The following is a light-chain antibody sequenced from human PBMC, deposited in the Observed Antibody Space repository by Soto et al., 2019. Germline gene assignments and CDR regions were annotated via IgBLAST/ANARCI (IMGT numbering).Light chain of an antibody. CDR2: DVY. J-gene: IGLJ3*02. CDR1: SSDIGGSNY. V-gene: IGLV2-14*03. CDR3: TSYTTSRLRV. Sequence: QSVLTQPASVSGSPGQSITISCTGTSSDIGGSNYVSWYQQHPGKAPKLIIFDVYNRPSGVSDRFSGSKSGNTASLTISGLQAEDEADYYCTSYTTSRLRVFGGGTKLTVL.